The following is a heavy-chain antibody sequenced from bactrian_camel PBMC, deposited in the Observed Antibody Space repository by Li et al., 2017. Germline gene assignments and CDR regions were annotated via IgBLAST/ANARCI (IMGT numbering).Heavy chain of an antibody. CDR3: AARGPYCYTKLSVRDFTY. Sequence: DVQLVESGGGAVQTGGSLKLSCQLSGYTASFRTTCMGWFRQTPGKEREAIAGIEDGDDSATYVNDVKGRFTISKDSAKFTLYLQMNDLKLEDTAMYYCAARGPYCYTKLSVRDFTYWGQGTQVTVS. D-gene: IGHD2*01. V-gene: IGHV3S44*01. J-gene: IGHJ6*01. CDR2: IEDGDDSA. CDR1: GYTASFRTTC.